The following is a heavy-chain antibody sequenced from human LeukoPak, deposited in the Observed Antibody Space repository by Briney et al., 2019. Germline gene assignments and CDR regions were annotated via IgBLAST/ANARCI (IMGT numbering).Heavy chain of an antibody. CDR2: ISDNGGST. CDR1: GFTFSSHA. Sequence: QTGGSLRLSCAASGFTFSSHAMSWVRQAPGKGLEWVSTISDNGGSTYCADSVKGRFTISRDNSKNTLYLQMNSLRAEDTAVYYCAKPPPDSSSWLFDYWGQGALVTVSS. D-gene: IGHD6-13*01. V-gene: IGHV3-23*01. CDR3: AKPPPDSSSWLFDY. J-gene: IGHJ4*02.